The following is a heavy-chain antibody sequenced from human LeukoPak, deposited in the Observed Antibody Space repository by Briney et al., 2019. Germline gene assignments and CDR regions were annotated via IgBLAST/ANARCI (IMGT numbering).Heavy chain of an antibody. V-gene: IGHV3-23*01. D-gene: IGHD6-13*01. Sequence: PGGSLRLSCAASEFTFSNYAMSWVRQAPGKRLERVSTFSGSGGDTYYADSVKGRFTISRDNYKKTLFLQMNSLRAEDTAVYYCARGGIAADLWYFDLWGHGTLVSVSS. CDR2: FSGSGGDT. CDR1: EFTFSNYA. CDR3: ARGGIAADLWYFDL. J-gene: IGHJ2*01.